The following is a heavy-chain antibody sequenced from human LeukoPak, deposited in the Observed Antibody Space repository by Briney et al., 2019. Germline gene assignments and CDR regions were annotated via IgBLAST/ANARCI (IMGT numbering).Heavy chain of an antibody. CDR2: IYYTGT. Sequence: PSETLSLTCTVSGGSVTDYYWSWIRQSPGKGLEWIGYIYYTGTSYNPSLKSRVTISVDTSKNQFSLKLSSVTAADTAVYYCARRKGLWFGERRHYFDYWGQGTLVTVSS. CDR3: ARRKGLWFGERRHYFDY. V-gene: IGHV4-59*02. D-gene: IGHD3-10*01. CDR1: GGSVTDYY. J-gene: IGHJ4*02.